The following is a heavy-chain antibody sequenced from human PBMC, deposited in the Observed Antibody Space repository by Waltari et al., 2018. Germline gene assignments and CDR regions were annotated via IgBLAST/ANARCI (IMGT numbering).Heavy chain of an antibody. CDR3: ARVKTYCGGDCYSN. CDR1: GYTYPSYD. Sequence: QVQLVQSGAEVKKPGASVKVSCKASGYTYPSYDINWVRQATGQGLEWMGWMNPNSGNTGYAQKFQGRVTMTRNTSISTAYMELSSLRSEDTAVYYCARVKTYCGGDCYSNWGQGTLVTVSS. D-gene: IGHD2-21*01. CDR2: MNPNSGNT. V-gene: IGHV1-8*01. J-gene: IGHJ4*02.